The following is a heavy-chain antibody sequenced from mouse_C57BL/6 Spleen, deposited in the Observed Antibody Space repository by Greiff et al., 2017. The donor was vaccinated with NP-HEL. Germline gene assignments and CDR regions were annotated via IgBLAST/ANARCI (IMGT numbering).Heavy chain of an antibody. D-gene: IGHD2-10*02. V-gene: IGHV1-80*01. Sequence: QVQLQQSGAELVKPGASVKISCKASGYAFSSYWMNWVKQRPGKGLEWIGQIYPGDGDTNYNGKFKGKATLTADKSSSTAYMQLSSLTSEDSAVYFCARRREYGNSWFAYWGQGTLVTVSA. CDR3: ARRREYGNSWFAY. J-gene: IGHJ3*01. CDR2: IYPGDGDT. CDR1: GYAFSSYW.